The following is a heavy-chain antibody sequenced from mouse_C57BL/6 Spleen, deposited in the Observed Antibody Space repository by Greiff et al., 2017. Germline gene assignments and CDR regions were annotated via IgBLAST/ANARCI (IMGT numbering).Heavy chain of an antibody. CDR3: ATGGYYYYGSSIAY. J-gene: IGHJ3*01. V-gene: IGHV1-75*01. CDR2: IFPGSGST. CDR1: GYTFTDYY. Sequence: VQLQQSGPELVKPGASVKISCKASGYTFTDYYITWVKQRPGQGLAWIGRIFPGSGSTYYPEKFKGKATLTVDKSSSTAYMLLSSLSSEDSAVYFDATGGYYYYGSSIAYWGQGTLVTVSA. D-gene: IGHD1-1*01.